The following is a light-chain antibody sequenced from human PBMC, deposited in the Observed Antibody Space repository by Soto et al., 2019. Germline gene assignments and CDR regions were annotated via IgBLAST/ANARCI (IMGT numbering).Light chain of an antibody. CDR1: QSVSSY. J-gene: IGKJ4*01. CDR3: QQRSNGLT. CDR2: DAS. V-gene: IGKV3-11*01. Sequence: ENFLTQSPGTLSLSPWERATLSCRASQSVSSYLAWYQQKPGQAPRLLIYDASNRATGIPAGFSGSGSGTDFTLTISSLEPEDFAVYYCQQRSNGLTFGGGTKVDIK.